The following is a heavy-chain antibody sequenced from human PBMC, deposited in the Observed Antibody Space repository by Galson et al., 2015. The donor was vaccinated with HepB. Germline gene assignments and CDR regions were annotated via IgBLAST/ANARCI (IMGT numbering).Heavy chain of an antibody. Sequence: LSLTCTVSGGSISSYYWSWIRQPAGKGLEWIGYIYNSGSTYYNPSLKSRVTISVDTSKNNFSLKLTSGTAADTALYYCARETVRQQPVYYHYMDVWGKGTTVTVSS. CDR3: ARETVRQQPVYYHYMDV. V-gene: IGHV4-59*06. CDR1: GGSISSYY. CDR2: IYNSGST. D-gene: IGHD6-13*01. J-gene: IGHJ6*03.